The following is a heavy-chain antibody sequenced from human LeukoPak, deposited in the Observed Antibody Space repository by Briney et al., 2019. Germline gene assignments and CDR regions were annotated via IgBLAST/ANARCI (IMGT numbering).Heavy chain of an antibody. J-gene: IGHJ5*02. Sequence: PSETLSLTCTVSGDSISSYYWSWIRQPPGKALEWLALIYWNDDKRYSPSLKSRLTITKDTSKNQVVLTMTNMDPVDTATYYCAHREAANYYDGSGHYYNWFDPWSQGTLVTVSS. CDR3: AHREAANYYDGSGHYYNWFDP. CDR2: IYWNDDK. CDR1: GDSISSYYW. D-gene: IGHD3-22*01. V-gene: IGHV2-5*01.